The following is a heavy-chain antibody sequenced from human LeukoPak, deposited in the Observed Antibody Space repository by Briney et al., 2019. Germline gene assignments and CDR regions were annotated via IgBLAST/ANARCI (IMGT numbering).Heavy chain of an antibody. V-gene: IGHV3-74*01. CDR1: GFSFSGHW. CDR3: ARGPNSNWSGLDF. Sequence: GGSLRLSCTASGFSFSGHWMHWARQLPGKVLVWVSRIRPTGSATSYADSVKGRFTVSRDNAKNTLYLQVNNLRAEDTAVYYCARGPNSNWSGLDFWGQGTLLTVSS. J-gene: IGHJ4*02. D-gene: IGHD6-6*01. CDR2: IRPTGSAT.